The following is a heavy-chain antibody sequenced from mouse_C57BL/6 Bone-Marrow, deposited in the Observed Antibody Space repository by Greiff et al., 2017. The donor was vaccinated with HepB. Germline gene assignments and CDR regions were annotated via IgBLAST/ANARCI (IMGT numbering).Heavy chain of an antibody. J-gene: IGHJ2*01. D-gene: IGHD4-1*01. Sequence: EVQRVESGPGLVKPSQSLSLTCSVTGYSITSGYYWNWIRQFPGNKLEWMGYISYDGSNNYNPSLKNRISITRDTSKNQFFLKLNSVTTEDTATYYCARETNWDPSFDYWGQGTTLTVSS. CDR1: GYSITSGYY. CDR3: ARETNWDPSFDY. V-gene: IGHV3-6*01. CDR2: ISYDGSN.